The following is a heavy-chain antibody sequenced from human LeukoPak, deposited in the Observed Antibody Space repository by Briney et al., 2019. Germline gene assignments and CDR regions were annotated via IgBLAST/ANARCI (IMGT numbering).Heavy chain of an antibody. Sequence: GGSLRLSCAVSGFTVSSDYMSWVCQAPGKGLEWVSVIYAGGNTFYADSVKGRFTISRDNSKNTLDLQMNSLRAEDTAVYYCAKGYSVGATNLNFDYWGQGTLVTVSS. V-gene: IGHV3-53*01. CDR3: AKGYSVGATNLNFDY. CDR2: IYAGGNT. CDR1: GFTVSSDY. D-gene: IGHD1-26*01. J-gene: IGHJ4*02.